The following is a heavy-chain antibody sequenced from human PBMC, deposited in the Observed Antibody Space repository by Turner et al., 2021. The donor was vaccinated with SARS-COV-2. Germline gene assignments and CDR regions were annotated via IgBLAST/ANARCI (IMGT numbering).Heavy chain of an antibody. V-gene: IGHV3-53*01. CDR3: ARVVSYGRRDVDY. J-gene: IGHJ4*02. CDR2: SYSGGST. CDR1: GFTVSSNY. Sequence: EVQLVESGGGLIQPGGSLRLSCAASGFTVSSNYMSWVRQAPWKGLEWVSVSYSGGSTYYADSVKGRFTISRDNSKNTLYLQMNSLRAEDTAVYYCARVVSYGRRDVDYWGQGTLVTVSS. D-gene: IGHD5-18*01.